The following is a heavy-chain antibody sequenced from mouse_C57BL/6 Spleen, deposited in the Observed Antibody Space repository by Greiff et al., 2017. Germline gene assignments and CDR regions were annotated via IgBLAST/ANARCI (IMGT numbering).Heavy chain of an antibody. J-gene: IGHJ1*03. CDR3: AKDKTGKDWYFDV. CDR2: INPNNGGT. CDR1: GYTFTDYY. D-gene: IGHD4-1*01. Sequence: EVQLQQSGPELVKPGASVKISCKASGYTFTDYYMNWVKQSHGQSLEWIGDINPNNGGTSYNQKFKGKATLTVDKSSSTAYMELRSLTSEDSAVYYCAKDKTGKDWYFDVWGTGTTVTVSS. V-gene: IGHV1-26*01.